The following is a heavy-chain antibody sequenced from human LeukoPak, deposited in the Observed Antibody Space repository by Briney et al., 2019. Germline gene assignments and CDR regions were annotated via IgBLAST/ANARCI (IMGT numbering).Heavy chain of an antibody. D-gene: IGHD1-26*01. J-gene: IGHJ4*02. CDR3: AKASSGSYGS. Sequence: GGSLRLSCAASGFTFSSYGMHWVRQAPGKGLEWVAVISYDGSNKYYADSVKGRFTISRDNSKNTLYLQMNSLRAEDTAVYYCAKASSGSYGSWGQGTLVTVSS. CDR2: ISYDGSNK. V-gene: IGHV3-30*18. CDR1: GFTFSSYG.